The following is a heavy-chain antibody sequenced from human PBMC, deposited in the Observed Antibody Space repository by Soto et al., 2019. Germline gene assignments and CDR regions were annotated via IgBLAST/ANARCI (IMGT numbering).Heavy chain of an antibody. CDR2: INHSGST. CDR3: ARGGAHDYGDFYYYYYGMDV. V-gene: IGHV4-34*01. J-gene: IGHJ6*02. CDR1: GGSFSGYY. D-gene: IGHD4-17*01. Sequence: SETLSLTSTVYGGSFSGYYWSWIRQPPGKGLEWIGEINHSGSTNYNPSLKSRVTISVDTSKNQFSLKLSSVTAADTAVYYCARGGAHDYGDFYYYYYGMDVWGQGTTVTVSS.